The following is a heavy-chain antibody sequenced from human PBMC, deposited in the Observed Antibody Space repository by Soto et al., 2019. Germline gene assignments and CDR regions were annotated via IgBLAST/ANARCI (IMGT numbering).Heavy chain of an antibody. V-gene: IGHV4-34*01. CDR1: GDSLNRGGYS. CDR3: AGRYCTDGSRYRP. D-gene: IGHD2-15*01. J-gene: IGHJ4*02. CDR2: INHDGIT. Sequence: PSETLSLTCAVSGDSLNRGGYSWSWIRQPTGKGLEWIGEINHDGITNYNPSLKSRVTISLDTSKNQFSLKLTSVTAADTAVYYVAGRYCTDGSRYRPRGQGTLVTGS.